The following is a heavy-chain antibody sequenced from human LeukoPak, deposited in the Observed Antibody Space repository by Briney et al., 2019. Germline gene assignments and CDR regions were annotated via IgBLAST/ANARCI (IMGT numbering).Heavy chain of an antibody. V-gene: IGHV4-4*07. Sequence: SETLSLTCTVSGGSISSYYWSWIRQPAGKGLEWIGRIYTSGSTNYNPSLKSRVTMSVDTSKNQFSLKLSSVTAADTAVDYCARDSSGWSRNYGFDYWGQGTLVTVSS. CDR3: ARDSSGWSRNYGFDY. J-gene: IGHJ4*02. CDR2: IYTSGST. D-gene: IGHD6-19*01. CDR1: GGSISSYY.